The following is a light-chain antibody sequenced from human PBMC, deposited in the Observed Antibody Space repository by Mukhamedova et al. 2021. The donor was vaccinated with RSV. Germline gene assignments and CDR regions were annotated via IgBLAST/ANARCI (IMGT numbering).Light chain of an antibody. Sequence: INCKSSQSVLYSSNNKNYLAWYQQKPGQPPKLLIYWASTRESGVPDRFSGSGSETDFTLTISSLQAEDVAVYYCQQYYSTPRTFG. CDR3: QQYYSTPRT. CDR1: QSVLYSSNNKNY. J-gene: IGKJ1*01. CDR2: WAS. V-gene: IGKV4-1*01.